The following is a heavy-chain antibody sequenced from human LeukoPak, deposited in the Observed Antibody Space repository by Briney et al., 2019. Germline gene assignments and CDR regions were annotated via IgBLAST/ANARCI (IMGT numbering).Heavy chain of an antibody. CDR2: IYSTGST. D-gene: IGHD6-13*01. J-gene: IGHJ4*02. V-gene: IGHV4-4*07. Sequence: PSETLSLTCTVSGGSISSYYWSWIRQPAGKGLEWIGRIYSTGSTNYSPSLKSRVTMSVDTSKNQFSLRLRSVTAADTAVYYCARQIASASTAGFDFWGQGALVTVSS. CDR1: GGSISSYY. CDR3: ARQIASASTAGFDF.